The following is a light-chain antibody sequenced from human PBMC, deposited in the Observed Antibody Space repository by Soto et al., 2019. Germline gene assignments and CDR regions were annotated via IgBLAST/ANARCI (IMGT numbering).Light chain of an antibody. CDR2: DVS. CDR1: SSDVGGYNY. Sequence: QSALTQPASVSGSPGQSITISCTGISSDVGGYNYVSWYQQHPGKAPKLMIYDVSNRPSGVSNRFSGSKSGNTASLTISGLQAEDEADYYCSSYTSSSTLGYVFGTGTKVTVL. V-gene: IGLV2-14*01. CDR3: SSYTSSSTLGYV. J-gene: IGLJ1*01.